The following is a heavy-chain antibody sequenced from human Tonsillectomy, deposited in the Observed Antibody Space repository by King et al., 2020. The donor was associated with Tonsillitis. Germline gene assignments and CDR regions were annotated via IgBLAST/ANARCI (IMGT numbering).Heavy chain of an antibody. V-gene: IGHV3-23*04. CDR1: GFNFRSYA. CDR3: ARRLGQQLGPFDY. D-gene: IGHD6-13*01. J-gene: IGHJ4*02. Sequence: VQLVESGGGLVQPGGSLRLSCAASGFNFRSYAMNWVRQAPGKGLEWVSSIRGSGGTTDYADSVKGRFTISRDNSKNTLYLQMNSLRAEDTAIYYCARRLGQQLGPFDYWGQGTLVTVSS. CDR2: IRGSGGTT.